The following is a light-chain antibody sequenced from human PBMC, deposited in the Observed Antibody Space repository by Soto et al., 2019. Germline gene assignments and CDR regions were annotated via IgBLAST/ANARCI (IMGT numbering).Light chain of an antibody. CDR1: RSDIGGYSH. CDR3: SSYTSSGTYV. Sequence: QSALTQPASVSGSPGQSITVSCTGTRSDIGGYSHVSWYQQHPGKVPKLIIYEVRNRPSGVSNRFSGSKSGNTASLTISGLQAEDEADYNCSSYTSSGTYVFGTGTKVTVL. V-gene: IGLV2-14*03. J-gene: IGLJ1*01. CDR2: EVR.